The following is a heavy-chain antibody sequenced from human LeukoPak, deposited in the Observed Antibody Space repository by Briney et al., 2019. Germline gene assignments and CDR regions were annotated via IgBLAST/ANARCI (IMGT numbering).Heavy chain of an antibody. CDR2: MWYDGSDK. CDR3: ARDLGRRFLEWLFDY. Sequence: GGSLRLSCAASGFTFSTYGMHWVRQAPGKGLEWVAVMWYDGSDKYYADSVKGRFTISRDNSKNTLNLQMNSLRAEDTAVYYCARDLGRRFLEWLFDYWGQGTLVTVSS. V-gene: IGHV3-33*01. J-gene: IGHJ4*02. CDR1: GFTFSTYG. D-gene: IGHD3-3*01.